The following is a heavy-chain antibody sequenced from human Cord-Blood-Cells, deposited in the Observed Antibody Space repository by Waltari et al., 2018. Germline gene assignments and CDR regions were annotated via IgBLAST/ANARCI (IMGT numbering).Heavy chain of an antibody. CDR2: INHSGST. J-gene: IGHJ4*02. Sequence: QVQLQQWGAGLLKPSETLSLTCAVYGGSFSGSYWSWIRQPPGKGLEWIGEINHSGSTNYNPSLKSRVTISVDTSKNQFSLKLSSVTAADTAVYYCARGLAYYDFWSGYYYFDYWGQGTLVTVSS. D-gene: IGHD3-3*01. V-gene: IGHV4-34*01. CDR1: GGSFSGSY. CDR3: ARGLAYYDFWSGYYYFDY.